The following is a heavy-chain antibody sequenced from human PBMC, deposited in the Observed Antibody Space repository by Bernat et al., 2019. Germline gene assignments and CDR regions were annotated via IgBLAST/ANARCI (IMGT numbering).Heavy chain of an antibody. CDR2: IYYSGST. CDR3: AREAVVIAIPDAFDI. Sequence: QVQLQESGPGLVKPSQTLSITCTVSGGSISSGGYYWSWIRQHPGKGLEWIGYIYYSGSTYYNPSLKSRVTISVDTSKNQFSLKLSSVTAADTAVYYCAREAVVIAIPDAFDIWGQGTMVTVSS. V-gene: IGHV4-31*03. CDR1: GGSISSGGYY. J-gene: IGHJ3*02. D-gene: IGHD2-21*01.